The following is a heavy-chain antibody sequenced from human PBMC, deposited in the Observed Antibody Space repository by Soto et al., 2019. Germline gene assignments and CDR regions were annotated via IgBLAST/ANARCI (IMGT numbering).Heavy chain of an antibody. J-gene: IGHJ6*02. CDR3: ARAKLYAILTDDDYGMDV. CDR1: GGNFRSEA. V-gene: IGHV1-69*13. D-gene: IGHD3-9*01. CDR2: IIPMFSTP. Sequence: SVKVSCKASGGNFRSEAISWVRQAPGHGLEWMGRIIPMFSTPHYAQKFQGRVTIIADESTTTVNMEMRGLTYEDTAVYYCARAKLYAILTDDDYGMDVWGQGTSVTVSS.